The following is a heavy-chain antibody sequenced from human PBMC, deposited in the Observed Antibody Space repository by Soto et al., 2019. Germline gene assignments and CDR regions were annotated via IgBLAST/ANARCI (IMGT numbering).Heavy chain of an antibody. J-gene: IGHJ6*02. D-gene: IGHD5-12*01. Sequence: EVQLVESGGGLVQPGGSLRLSCAASGFTFSSYSMNWVRQAPGKGLEWVSYISSSSSTIYYADSVKGRFTISRDNAKNELYLQMNSLRAEDTAVYYCARDEIGATINPNYYYDGMDVWGQGTTVTVSS. CDR3: ARDEIGATINPNYYYDGMDV. V-gene: IGHV3-48*01. CDR2: ISSSSSTI. CDR1: GFTFSSYS.